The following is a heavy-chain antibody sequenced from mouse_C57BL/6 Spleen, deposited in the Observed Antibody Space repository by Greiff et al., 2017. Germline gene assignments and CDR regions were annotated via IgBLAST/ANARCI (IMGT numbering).Heavy chain of an antibody. Sequence: QVQLQQPGTELVKPGASVKLSCKASGYTFTSYWMHWVKQRPGQGLEWIGHINPSNGGTNYNEKFKSKATLTGDKSSSTAYRQLSSLTSEDSEVYYCARSGYDYDEEGFAYWGQGTLVTVSA. J-gene: IGHJ3*01. D-gene: IGHD2-4*01. CDR2: INPSNGGT. CDR1: GYTFTSYW. V-gene: IGHV1-53*01. CDR3: ARSGYDYDEEGFAY.